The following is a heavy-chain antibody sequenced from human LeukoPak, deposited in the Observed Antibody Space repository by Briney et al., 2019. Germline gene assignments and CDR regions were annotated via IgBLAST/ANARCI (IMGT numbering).Heavy chain of an antibody. D-gene: IGHD3-10*01. Sequence: GGSLRLSCAASGFTFSSYWMSWVRQAPGKGLEWVANIKQDGSEKYYVDSVKGRFTISRDNAKNSLYLQMNSLRAEDTAVYYCAREDSYYYGSGSYPFDYWGQGTLVTVSS. CDR2: IKQDGSEK. J-gene: IGHJ4*02. V-gene: IGHV3-7*01. CDR3: AREDSYYYGSGSYPFDY. CDR1: GFTFSSYW.